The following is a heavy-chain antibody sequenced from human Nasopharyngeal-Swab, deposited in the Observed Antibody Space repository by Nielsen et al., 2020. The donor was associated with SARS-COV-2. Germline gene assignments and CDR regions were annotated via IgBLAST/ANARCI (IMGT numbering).Heavy chain of an antibody. D-gene: IGHD2-2*01. CDR2: IIPIFGTA. Sequence: WVRQAPGQGLEWMGGIIPIFGTANYAQKFQGRVTITADESTSTAYMELSSLRSEDTAVYYCAKGYIVVVPAAPQRGFEYYYYGMDVWGQGTTVTVSS. V-gene: IGHV1-69*01. J-gene: IGHJ6*02. CDR3: AKGYIVVVPAAPQRGFEYYYYGMDV.